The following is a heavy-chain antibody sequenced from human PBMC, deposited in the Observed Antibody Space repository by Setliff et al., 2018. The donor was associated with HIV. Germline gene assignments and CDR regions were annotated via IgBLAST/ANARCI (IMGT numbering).Heavy chain of an antibody. D-gene: IGHD1-1*01. J-gene: IGHJ4*02. CDR3: AYSGRQLRGPYFDF. Sequence: PTLVNPTQTLTLPCTFSGLSLSTSGVGVGWIRQSPGKALEWLAFIYWNNNKHYSTSLKSRLTVTKDTSKNRVVFTMTNMDPVDTATYYCAYSGRQLRGPYFDFWGQGTPVTVPQ. V-gene: IGHV2-5*01. CDR1: GLSLSTSGVG. CDR2: IYWNNNK.